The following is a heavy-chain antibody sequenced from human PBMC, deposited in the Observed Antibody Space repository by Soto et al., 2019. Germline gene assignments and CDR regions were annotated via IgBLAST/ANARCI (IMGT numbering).Heavy chain of an antibody. CDR2: IDPSDSQA. J-gene: IGHJ4*02. Sequence: GESLKISCKGSGYSFAGYWITWVRQKPGKGLEWMGRIDPSDSQAYYSPSFRGHVTISVTKSITTVFLQWRSLRASDTAMYYRARQIDASDTGPNFQYCLDTWGQGTPVTVAS. CDR3: ARQIDASDTGPNFQYCLDT. D-gene: IGHD5-18*01. V-gene: IGHV5-10-1*01. CDR1: GYSFAGYW.